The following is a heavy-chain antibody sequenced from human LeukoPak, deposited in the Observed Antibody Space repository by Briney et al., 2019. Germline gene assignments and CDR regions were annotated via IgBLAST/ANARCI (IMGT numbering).Heavy chain of an antibody. CDR1: GGSFSDYY. J-gene: IGHJ5*02. CDR2: INHSGST. Sequence: PSETLSLTCAVYGGSFSDYYWSWIRQPPGKGLEWIGEINHSGSTNYNPSLKSRVTISVDTSKNQFSLKLRSVTAADTAVYYCARVGIGRGDYEAWFDPWGQGTLVTVSS. D-gene: IGHD4-17*01. CDR3: ARVGIGRGDYEAWFDP. V-gene: IGHV4-34*01.